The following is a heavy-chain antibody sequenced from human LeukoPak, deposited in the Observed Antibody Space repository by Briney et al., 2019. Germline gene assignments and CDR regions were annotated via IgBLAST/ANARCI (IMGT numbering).Heavy chain of an antibody. CDR1: GFTFSNAW. J-gene: IGHJ4*02. Sequence: GGSLRLSCAASGFTFSNAWMSWVRQAPGKGLEWVANIKQDESEKYYVDSVKGRITISRDNAKNSLYLQMNSLRVEDTAVYYCARAARQSDFWGQGTLVTVSS. CDR2: IKQDESEK. V-gene: IGHV3-7*01. CDR3: ARAARQSDF. D-gene: IGHD6-6*01.